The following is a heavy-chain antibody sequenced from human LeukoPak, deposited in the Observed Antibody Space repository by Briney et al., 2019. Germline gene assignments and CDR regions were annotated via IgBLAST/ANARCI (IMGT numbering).Heavy chain of an antibody. CDR2: ISGDGATI. CDR1: GFTLEDYA. Sequence: GGSLRLSCAVSGFTLEDYAMLGVRRAPGKAVEWVSLISGDGATIYYADSVKVRFTISRVNSKNSLYLQINSLRTEDTALYYCAKTPPSYGRWGQGTLVTVSS. D-gene: IGHD1-14*01. CDR3: AKTPPSYGR. V-gene: IGHV3-43*02. J-gene: IGHJ4*02.